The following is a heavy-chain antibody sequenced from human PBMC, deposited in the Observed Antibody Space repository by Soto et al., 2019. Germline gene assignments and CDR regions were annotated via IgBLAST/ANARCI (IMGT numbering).Heavy chain of an antibody. J-gene: IGHJ4*02. CDR2: IIPIFGTA. CDR3: ARSLMNPAMVTFYYFDY. Sequence: SVKVSCKASGGTFSSYAISWVRQAPGQGLEWMGGIIPIFGTAKYSQKFQGRVTITRDTSASTAYMELSSLRSEDTAVYTCARSLMNPAMVTFYYFDYWGQGTLVTVSS. CDR1: GGTFSSYA. V-gene: IGHV1-69*05. D-gene: IGHD5-18*01.